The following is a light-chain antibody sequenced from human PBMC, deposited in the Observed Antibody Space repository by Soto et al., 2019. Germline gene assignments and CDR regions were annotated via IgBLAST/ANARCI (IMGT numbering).Light chain of an antibody. CDR2: GAS. CDR3: LQRSIGFT. J-gene: IGKJ3*01. Sequence: DILLTSSASTLSLFPGERATSSCRASQSVGSYLVWYQQKPGQAPRPLIYGASKRAPGISARFSGSGSGTDFTVTISSLEPEDFEVYHCLQRSIGFTFGPGTKVYIK. V-gene: IGKV3-11*01. CDR1: QSVGSY.